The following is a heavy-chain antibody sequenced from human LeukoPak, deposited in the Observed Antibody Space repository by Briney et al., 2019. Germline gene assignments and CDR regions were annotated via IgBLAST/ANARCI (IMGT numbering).Heavy chain of an antibody. Sequence: GASVKVSCKASGGTFSSYDISWVRQAPGQGLEWMGRIIPILGIANYAQKFRGRVTITADKSTSTAYMELSSLRSEDTAVYYCARGVNTDYYDSSGYFHWGQGTLVTVSS. V-gene: IGHV1-69*04. J-gene: IGHJ4*02. CDR2: IIPILGIA. CDR1: GGTFSSYD. CDR3: ARGVNTDYYDSSGYFH. D-gene: IGHD3-22*01.